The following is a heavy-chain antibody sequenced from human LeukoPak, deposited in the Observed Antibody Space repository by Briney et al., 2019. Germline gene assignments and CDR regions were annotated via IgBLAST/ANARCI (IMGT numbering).Heavy chain of an antibody. V-gene: IGHV4-59*02. CDR3: ARDARGSSYMDV. J-gene: IGHJ6*02. CDR1: GGSVSFYY. CDR2: IYYSGST. D-gene: IGHD3-10*01. Sequence: SETLSLTCTVSGGSVSFYYWSWIRQPPGKGLEWIGYIYYSGSTNYNPSLKSRVTISVDTSKSQFSLKVSSATAADTAVYYCARDARGSSYMDVWGQGTTVTVSS.